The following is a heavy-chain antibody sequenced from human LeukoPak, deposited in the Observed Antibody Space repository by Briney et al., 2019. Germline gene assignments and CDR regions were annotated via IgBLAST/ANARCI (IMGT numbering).Heavy chain of an antibody. D-gene: IGHD3-10*01. V-gene: IGHV4-4*07. Sequence: SETLSLTCTVSGGSISSYYWSWIRQPAGKGLEWIGRIYTSGSTNYNPSLKSRVTMSVDTSKNQFSLKLSSVTAADTAVYYCARDIGGASMVRGVIRGAHWFDPWGQGTLVTVSS. J-gene: IGHJ5*02. CDR1: GGSISSYY. CDR3: ARDIGGASMVRGVIRGAHWFDP. CDR2: IYTSGST.